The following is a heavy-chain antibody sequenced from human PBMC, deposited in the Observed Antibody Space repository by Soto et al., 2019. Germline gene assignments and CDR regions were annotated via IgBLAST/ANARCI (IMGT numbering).Heavy chain of an antibody. CDR2: IVVGSGNT. CDR3: AATKLSGTLEWFPNWFDP. J-gene: IGHJ5*02. D-gene: IGHD3-3*01. CDR1: GFTLDSSS. Sequence: GAPVKGPFQASGFTLDSSSVQWGRQAPGQRLEWVGWIVVGSGNTNYAQKFQERVTITRDMSTSTAYMELSSLRSEDTAVYYCAATKLSGTLEWFPNWFDPWGQGTLVTVSS. V-gene: IGHV1-58*01.